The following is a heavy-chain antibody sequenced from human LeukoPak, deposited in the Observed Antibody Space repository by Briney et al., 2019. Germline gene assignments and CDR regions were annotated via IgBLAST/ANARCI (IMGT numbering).Heavy chain of an antibody. J-gene: IGHJ6*03. D-gene: IGHD1-1*01. CDR2: ISSSGGYR. Sequence: GGSLRLSCAASGFTFSTYAMNWVRQAPGKGLEWVSSISSSGGYRYYADSVKGRFTISRDNAKNSLSLQMNSLRAEDTAVYYCARAVQLERPPPLIGHYYMDVWGKGTTVTVSS. CDR1: GFTFSTYA. CDR3: ARAVQLERPPPLIGHYYMDV. V-gene: IGHV3-21*04.